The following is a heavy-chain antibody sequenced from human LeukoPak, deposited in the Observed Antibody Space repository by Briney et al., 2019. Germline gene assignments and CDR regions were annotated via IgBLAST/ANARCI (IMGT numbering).Heavy chain of an antibody. V-gene: IGHV3-23*01. D-gene: IGHD3-22*01. J-gene: IGHJ4*02. CDR2: ISGSGGST. Sequence: GGSLRLSCAASGFTFSSYGMSWVRQAPGKGLEWVSAISGSGGSTYYADSVKGRFTISRDNSKNTLYLQMNSLRAEDTAVYYCAKDYYDSSGYPSVDYWGQGTLVTVSS. CDR3: AKDYYDSSGYPSVDY. CDR1: GFTFSSYG.